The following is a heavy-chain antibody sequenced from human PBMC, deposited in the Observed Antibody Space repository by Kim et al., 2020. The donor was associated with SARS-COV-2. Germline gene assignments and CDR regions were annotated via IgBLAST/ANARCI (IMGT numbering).Heavy chain of an antibody. CDR1: GFTFSSYW. Sequence: GGSLRLSCAASGFTFSSYWMHWVRQAPGKGLVWVSRIYSDGSGTSYADSVKGRFTISRDNAKNTLYLQMNSLRAEDTALYYCARRAVDSSGTYYFDYWGQGTLVTASS. J-gene: IGHJ4*02. D-gene: IGHD3-22*01. V-gene: IGHV3-74*01. CDR2: IYSDGSGT. CDR3: ARRAVDSSGTYYFDY.